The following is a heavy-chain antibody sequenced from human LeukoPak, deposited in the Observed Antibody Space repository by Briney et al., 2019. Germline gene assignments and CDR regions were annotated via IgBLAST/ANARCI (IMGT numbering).Heavy chain of an antibody. CDR3: ARDLVSSSWYGDFDY. CDR2: INPNSGGT. J-gene: IGHJ4*02. Sequence: ASVKVSCKASGYTFTGYYMHWVRQAPGQGLEWMGWINPNSGGTNYAQKFQGRVTMTRDTSISTAYMELSRLSSDDTAVYYCARDLVSSSWYGDFDYWGQGPLVTVSS. V-gene: IGHV1-2*02. CDR1: GYTFTGYY. D-gene: IGHD6-13*01.